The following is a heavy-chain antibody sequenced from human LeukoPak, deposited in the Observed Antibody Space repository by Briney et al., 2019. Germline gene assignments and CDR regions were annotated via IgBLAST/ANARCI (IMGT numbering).Heavy chain of an antibody. Sequence: ASVKVSCKASGYTFTRYYMHWVRQAPGQGLEWMGIINPSGGSTGDAQKFQGRVTMTRDTSTSTVYMELSSLRSEDTAVYYCARVETSGSYEYWGQGTLVTVSS. CDR2: INPSGGST. D-gene: IGHD1-26*01. CDR1: GYTFTRYY. V-gene: IGHV1-46*01. J-gene: IGHJ4*02. CDR3: ARVETSGSYEY.